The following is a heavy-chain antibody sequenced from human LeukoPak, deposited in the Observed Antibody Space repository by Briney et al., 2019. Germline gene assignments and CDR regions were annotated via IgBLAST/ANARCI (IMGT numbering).Heavy chain of an antibody. CDR2: ISYDGSNK. CDR3: AKPPPNCSSTSCYQQY. Sequence: PGRSLSLSCAVSGCSFSSYCMHWVRQAPGKGLEWVSIISYDGSNKYYADSVKGRFTISRDNSKNTLYLQMNSLRPEDTAVYYCAKPPPNCSSTSCYQQYWGQGTLVTVSS. J-gene: IGHJ4*02. V-gene: IGHV3-30*18. CDR1: GCSFSSYC. D-gene: IGHD2-2*01.